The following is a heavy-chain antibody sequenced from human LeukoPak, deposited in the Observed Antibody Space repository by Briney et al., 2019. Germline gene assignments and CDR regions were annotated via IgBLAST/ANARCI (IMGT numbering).Heavy chain of an antibody. D-gene: IGHD3-3*01. CDR2: ISSNGGST. V-gene: IGHV3-64*04. Sequence: QSGGSLRLSCSASGFTFSSYAMHWVRQAPGKGLEYVSAISSNGGSTYYADSVKGRFTISRDNSKNTLFLQMNSLRVEDTAPYYCARSVAIYFYYGLDVWGQGTTVTVSS. J-gene: IGHJ6*02. CDR1: GFTFSSYA. CDR3: ARSVAIYFYYGLDV.